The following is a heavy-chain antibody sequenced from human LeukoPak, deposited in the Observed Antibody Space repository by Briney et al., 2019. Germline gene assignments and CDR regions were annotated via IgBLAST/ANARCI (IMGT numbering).Heavy chain of an antibody. D-gene: IGHD6-13*01. CDR3: ARVGGTIAAAGKVLYYFDY. V-gene: IGHV4-59*01. CDR1: GGSINKYY. Sequence: PSETLSLTCTVSGGSINKYYWSWIRQSPGKGLEWLGYVHDSAGTIYNPSLKSRVTISVGTSKTQFSLKLSSVTAADTAVYYCARVGGTIAAAGKVLYYFDYWGQGTLVTVSS. J-gene: IGHJ4*02. CDR2: VHDSAGT.